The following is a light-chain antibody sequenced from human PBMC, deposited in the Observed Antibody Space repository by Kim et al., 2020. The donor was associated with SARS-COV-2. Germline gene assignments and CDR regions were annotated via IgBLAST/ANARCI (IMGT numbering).Light chain of an antibody. CDR1: QSVSRN. J-gene: IGKJ1*01. V-gene: IGKV3-15*01. Sequence: VSPGERATLSGRASQSVSRNLAWYQQKPGQPLRLLIYHASARATGIPARFSGSGSGTEFTLTISSLQSEDFAVYYCQQYDDWPRTFGQGTKVDIK. CDR2: HAS. CDR3: QQYDDWPRT.